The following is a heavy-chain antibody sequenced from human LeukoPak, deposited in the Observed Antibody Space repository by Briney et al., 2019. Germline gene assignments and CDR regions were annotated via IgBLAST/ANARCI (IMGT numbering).Heavy chain of an antibody. J-gene: IGHJ3*02. CDR1: GGSISSYY. CDR3: ARDARLLGAFDI. V-gene: IGHV4-59*01. D-gene: IGHD3-22*01. Sequence: PSETLSLTCTVSGGSISSYYWSWIRQPPGKGLEWIGYIYYSGSTNYNPSLKSRVTISVDTSKNQFSLRLSSVTAADTAVYYCARDARLLGAFDIWGQGTMVTVSS. CDR2: IYYSGST.